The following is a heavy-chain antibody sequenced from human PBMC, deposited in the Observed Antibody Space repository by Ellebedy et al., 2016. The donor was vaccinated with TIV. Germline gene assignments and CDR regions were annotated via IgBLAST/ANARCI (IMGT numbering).Heavy chain of an antibody. J-gene: IGHJ4*02. V-gene: IGHV3-7*01. CDR2: IKQDGSEK. CDR1: GFTFRNHW. CDR3: ARGYDLGY. Sequence: GESLKISCAASGFTFRNHWMSWVRQAPGKGLECVAIIKQDGSEKSYVDSVEGRFTISRDKAKNALYRQMNSLRAEDTAVYHCARGYDLGYWGQGTLVTVSS. D-gene: IGHD5-12*01.